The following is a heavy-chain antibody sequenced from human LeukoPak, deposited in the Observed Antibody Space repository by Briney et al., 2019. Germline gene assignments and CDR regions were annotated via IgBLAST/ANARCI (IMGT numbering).Heavy chain of an antibody. D-gene: IGHD3-9*01. CDR2: IYYPRCT. CDR1: RGSVSSTEGY. CDR3: ARLSKGRYFDYIFDK. V-gene: IGHV4-39*01. J-gene: IGHJ4*02. Sequence: SETLSLTCTVSRGSVSSTEGYWGWIRQPPGKGLQCIGYIYYPRCTSYSPSLNRRGAMSVDTHQNQCSRQMASVTATDTAVYYCARLSKGRYFDYIFDKWGQRTLVTVSS.